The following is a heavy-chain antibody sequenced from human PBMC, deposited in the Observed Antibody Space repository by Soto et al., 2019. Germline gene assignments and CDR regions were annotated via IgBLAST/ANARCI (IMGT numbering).Heavy chain of an antibody. J-gene: IGHJ6*02. CDR3: ARDTNPEHYYGSVLKRDYYGMDL. D-gene: IGHD3-10*01. Sequence: QVQLQESGPGLVKPSGTLSLTCAVSGGSISSNKWWSWVRQPPGKGLEWIGEIYHSGSTNYNPSLKSRVTISVDKSKNQFSPKLSSVTAADTAVYYCARDTNPEHYYGSVLKRDYYGMDLWGQGTTVTVSS. V-gene: IGHV4-4*02. CDR2: IYHSGST. CDR1: GGSISSNKW.